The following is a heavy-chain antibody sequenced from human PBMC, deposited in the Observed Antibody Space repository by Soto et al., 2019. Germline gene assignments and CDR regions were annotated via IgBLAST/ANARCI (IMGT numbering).Heavy chain of an antibody. V-gene: IGHV3-23*01. J-gene: IGHJ4*02. CDR3: ARGTGSDFWSGSVDY. CDR1: GFTFSSYA. Sequence: EVQLLESGGGLVQPGGSLRLSCAASGFTFSSYAMSWVRQAPGKGLEWVSAISGSGGSTYYADSVKGRFTISRDNSKNTLYLQMNSLRAEDTAVYYCARGTGSDFWSGSVDYWGQGTLVTVSS. D-gene: IGHD3-3*01. CDR2: ISGSGGST.